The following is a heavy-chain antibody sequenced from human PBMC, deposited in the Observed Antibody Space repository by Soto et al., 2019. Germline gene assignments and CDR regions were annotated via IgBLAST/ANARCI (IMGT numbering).Heavy chain of an antibody. Sequence: PVGSLRLSCAVSGFTFSNYGMHWVRQAPGKGLEWVSVISYDGSNKYYADSVKGRFTISRDNSKNTLYLQMNSLRAEDTAVYYCAKDVSQYSSSWAWYFDYWGQGTLVTVSS. J-gene: IGHJ4*02. V-gene: IGHV3-30*18. D-gene: IGHD6-13*01. CDR1: GFTFSNYG. CDR2: ISYDGSNK. CDR3: AKDVSQYSSSWAWYFDY.